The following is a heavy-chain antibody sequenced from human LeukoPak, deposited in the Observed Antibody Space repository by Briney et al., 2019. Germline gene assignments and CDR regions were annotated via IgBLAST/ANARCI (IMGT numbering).Heavy chain of an antibody. D-gene: IGHD2-15*01. CDR3: ARALASGNYYGMDV. J-gene: IGHJ6*01. CDR1: GYTFTSYG. Sequence: ASVKVSCKASGYTFTSYGISWVRQAPGQGLEWMGWISAYNGNTNYAQQLQGRVTMTTDTSTSTAYMELRSLRSDDTAVYYCARALASGNYYGMDVWGQGTTVTVSS. CDR2: ISAYNGNT. V-gene: IGHV1-18*01.